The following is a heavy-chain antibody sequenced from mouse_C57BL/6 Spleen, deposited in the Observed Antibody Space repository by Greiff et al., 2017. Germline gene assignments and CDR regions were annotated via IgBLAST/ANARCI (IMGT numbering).Heavy chain of an antibody. J-gene: IGHJ2*01. Sequence: QVQLQQSGPELVKPGASVKISCKASGYSFTSYYIHWVKQRPGQGLEWIGWIYPGSGNTKYNEKFKGKATLTAGTSSSTAYMQLSSLTSEDSAVYYCARLGGSSYVNYFDYWGQGTTLTVSS. D-gene: IGHD1-1*01. V-gene: IGHV1-66*01. CDR3: ARLGGSSYVNYFDY. CDR1: GYSFTSYY. CDR2: IYPGSGNT.